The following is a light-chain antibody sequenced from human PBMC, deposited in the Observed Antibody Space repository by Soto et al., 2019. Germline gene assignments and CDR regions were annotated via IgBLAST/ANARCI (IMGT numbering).Light chain of an antibody. CDR1: QSISSW. Sequence: DIQMTQSPSTLSASVGDRVTITCRASQSISSWLAWYQQKAGKAPKLLIYKASSLESGVPLRFSGSGSGTVITLTISKLQSDDFATYYCQQYKRYPLTFGGGTMVEIK. CDR3: QQYKRYPLT. V-gene: IGKV1-5*03. CDR2: KAS. J-gene: IGKJ4*01.